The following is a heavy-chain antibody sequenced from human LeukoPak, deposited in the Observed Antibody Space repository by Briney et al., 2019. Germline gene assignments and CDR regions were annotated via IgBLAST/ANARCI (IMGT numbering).Heavy chain of an antibody. CDR2: INHSGST. CDR3: ARYSSGSYSMDV. Sequence: PPETLSLTCAVYGGSFSGYYWSWIRQPPGKGLEWIGEINHSGSTNYNPSLKSRVTISVDTSKNQSSLKLSSVTAADTAVYYCARYSSGSYSMDVWGKGTTVTISS. CDR1: GGSFSGYY. D-gene: IGHD3-10*01. J-gene: IGHJ6*03. V-gene: IGHV4-34*01.